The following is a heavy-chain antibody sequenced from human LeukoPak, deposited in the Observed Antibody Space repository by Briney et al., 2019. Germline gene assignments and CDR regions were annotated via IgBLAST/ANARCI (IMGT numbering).Heavy chain of an antibody. J-gene: IGHJ3*02. V-gene: IGHV4-39*01. Sequence: PSETLSLTCTVSGGSISSSSYYWGWIRQPPGKGLEWIGSIYYSGSTYYNPSVKSRVTISVDTSKNQFSLKLSSVTAADTAVYYCARRYYYDSSGYYSDAFDIWGQGTMVTVSS. CDR2: IYYSGST. CDR1: GGSISSSSYY. CDR3: ARRYYYDSSGYYSDAFDI. D-gene: IGHD3-22*01.